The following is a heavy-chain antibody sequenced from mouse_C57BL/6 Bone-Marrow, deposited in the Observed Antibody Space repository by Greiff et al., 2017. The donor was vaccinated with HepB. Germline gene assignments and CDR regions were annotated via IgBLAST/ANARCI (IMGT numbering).Heavy chain of an antibody. CDR2: IDPNSGGT. D-gene: IGHD1-1*01. J-gene: IGHJ1*03. V-gene: IGHV1-72*01. CDR3: ALFITTVVEGYFDV. Sequence: QVHVKQPGAELVKPGASVKLSCKASGYTFTSYWMHWVKQRPGRGLEWIGRIDPNSGGTKYNEKFKSKATLTVDKPSSTAYMQLSSLTSEDSAVYYCALFITTVVEGYFDVWGTGTTVTVSS. CDR1: GYTFTSYW.